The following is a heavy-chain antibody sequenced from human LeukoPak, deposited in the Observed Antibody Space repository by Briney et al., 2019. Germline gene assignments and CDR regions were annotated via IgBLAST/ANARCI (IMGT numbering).Heavy chain of an antibody. CDR2: IYYSGST. CDR1: GGSISSGGYY. CDR3: ASAPRVSTWEPLQYYYMGV. J-gene: IGHJ6*03. V-gene: IGHV4-31*03. D-gene: IGHD1-26*01. Sequence: PSQTLSLTCTVSGGSISSGGYYWSSIRQHPGKGLEWIGYIYYSGSTYYNPSLKSRVTISVDTSKNQFSLKLSSVTAADTAVYYCASAPRVSTWEPLQYYYMGVWGKGTTVTVSS.